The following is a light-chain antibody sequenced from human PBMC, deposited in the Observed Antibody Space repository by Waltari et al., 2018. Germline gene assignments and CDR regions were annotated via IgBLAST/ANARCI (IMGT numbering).Light chain of an antibody. CDR3: LQSSQGPYA. Sequence: DVVMTQSPLSLAVTLGQPASISCWSSQSLVPSDGSIFLNWFHQKPGQSPRRLIYKVTNRESGVPDRFSGSGSGTDFTLKISRVEAEDVGIYYCLQSSQGPYAFGQGTKLEIK. V-gene: IGKV2-30*02. CDR1: QSLVPSDGSIF. J-gene: IGKJ2*01. CDR2: KVT.